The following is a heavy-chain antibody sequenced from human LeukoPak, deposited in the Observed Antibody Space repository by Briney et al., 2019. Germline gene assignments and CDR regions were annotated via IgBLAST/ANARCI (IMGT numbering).Heavy chain of an antibody. V-gene: IGHV1-2*02. Sequence: ASVKVSCKASGYTFTGYYMHWVRQAPGQGLEWMGWINPNSGGTNHAQKFQGRVTMTRDTSISTAYMELSRLRSDDTAVYYCASGGRHSSSWYPVNYWGQGTLVTVSS. D-gene: IGHD6-13*01. J-gene: IGHJ4*02. CDR1: GYTFTGYY. CDR3: ASGGRHSSSWYPVNY. CDR2: INPNSGGT.